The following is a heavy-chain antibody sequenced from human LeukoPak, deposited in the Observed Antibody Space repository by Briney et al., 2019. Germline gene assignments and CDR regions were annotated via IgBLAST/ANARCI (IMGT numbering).Heavy chain of an antibody. CDR2: INAGNGNT. J-gene: IGHJ6*02. V-gene: IGHV1-3*01. CDR3: ARDRTTVTTRSDYYYGMDV. CDR1: GYTFTSYA. D-gene: IGHD4-17*01. Sequence: GASVKVSCKASGYTFTSYAMHWVRQAPGQRLEWMGWINAGNGNTKYSQKFQGRVTITADESTSTAYMELSSLRSEDTAVYYCARDRTTVTTRSDYYYGMDVWGQGTTVTVSS.